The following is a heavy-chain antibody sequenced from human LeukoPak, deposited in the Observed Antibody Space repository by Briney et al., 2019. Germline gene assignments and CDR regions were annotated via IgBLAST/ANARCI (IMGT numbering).Heavy chain of an antibody. V-gene: IGHV3-7*01. D-gene: IGHD4-17*01. Sequence: PGGSLRLSCVASDFSFSNYWMSWVRQAPGKGLEWVGNLKQDGSEIYYLDSMKGRFTISRDNTKNSLYLQMNSLRAEDTAVYYCATIEAVRFHYWGQGTLVTVSS. CDR2: LKQDGSEI. CDR3: ATIEAVRFHY. J-gene: IGHJ4*02. CDR1: DFSFSNYW.